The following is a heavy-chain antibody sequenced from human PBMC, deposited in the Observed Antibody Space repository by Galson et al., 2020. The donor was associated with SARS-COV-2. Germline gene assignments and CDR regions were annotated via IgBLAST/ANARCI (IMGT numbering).Heavy chain of an antibody. CDR2: ISYDGRNK. CDR1: GFTFSRYA. D-gene: IGHD3-22*01. CDR3: ARDYYDSSGYSANGVDV. V-gene: IGHV3-30*04. Sequence: GESLKISCAASGFTFSRYAVHWVRQAPGKGLEWVAVISYDGRNKHYADSVKGRFTISRDNSKNTLYLQMNSLRPEDTAVYSCARDYYDSSGYSANGVDVWGQGTAVTVSS. J-gene: IGHJ6*02.